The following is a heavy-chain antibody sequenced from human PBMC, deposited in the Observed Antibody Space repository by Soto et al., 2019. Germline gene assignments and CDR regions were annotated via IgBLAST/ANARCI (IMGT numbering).Heavy chain of an antibody. CDR1: GYTFTTYD. CDR3: TRGVVAAAYYMYV. Sequence: ASVKVSCKASGYTFTTYDINWVRQATGQGLEWMGWMNPNSGNTGYAQKFQGRVSMTKNNSITTAYMELSSLTSVDTAVYYCTRGVVAAAYYMYVWGKGTTVTVSS. J-gene: IGHJ6*03. CDR2: MNPNSGNT. D-gene: IGHD2-15*01. V-gene: IGHV1-8*01.